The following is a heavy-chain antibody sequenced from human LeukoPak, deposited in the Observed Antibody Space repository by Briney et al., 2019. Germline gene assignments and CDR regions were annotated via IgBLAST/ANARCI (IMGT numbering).Heavy chain of an antibody. V-gene: IGHV3-30*09. CDR2: ISKDGSMR. J-gene: IGHJ3*02. CDR1: GFSFSKYA. CDR3: AGEKFDI. Sequence: GGSMRLSSAASGFSFSKYAMDWVCQAPGKGLEWVAIISKDGSMRYYADSVKGRFAVSRDNSNNTLSLQMNSLKSEDTAVYYCAGEKFDIWGQGTMVTVSA.